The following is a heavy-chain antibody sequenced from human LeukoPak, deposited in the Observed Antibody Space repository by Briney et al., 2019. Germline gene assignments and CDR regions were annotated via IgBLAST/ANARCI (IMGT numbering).Heavy chain of an antibody. CDR2: IKQDGSEK. CDR3: VGGIMTAVTTRYFDL. D-gene: IGHD4-17*01. V-gene: IGHV3-7*01. J-gene: IGHJ2*01. Sequence: VQPGGSLRLSCAASGFTFSSCWMSWVRQAPGKGLEWVANIKQDGSEKYYVDSVKGRFTISRDNAKNSLYLQMNSLSVEDTAVYYCVGGIMTAVTTRYFDLWGRGTVVTVSS. CDR1: GFTFSSCW.